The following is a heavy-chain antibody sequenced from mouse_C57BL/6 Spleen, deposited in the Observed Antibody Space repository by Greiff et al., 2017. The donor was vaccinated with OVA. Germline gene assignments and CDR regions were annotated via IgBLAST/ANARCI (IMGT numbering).Heavy chain of an antibody. CDR2: IYPRSGNT. Sequence: QVQLKQSGAELARPGASVKLSCKASGYTFTSYGISWVKQRTGQGLEWIGEIYPRSGNTYYNEKFKGKATLTADKSSSTAYMELRSLTSEDSAVYFCAREGGDDGYRETGRAYWGQGTLVTVSA. D-gene: IGHD2-3*01. V-gene: IGHV1-81*01. J-gene: IGHJ3*01. CDR1: GYTFTSYG. CDR3: AREGGDDGYRETGRAY.